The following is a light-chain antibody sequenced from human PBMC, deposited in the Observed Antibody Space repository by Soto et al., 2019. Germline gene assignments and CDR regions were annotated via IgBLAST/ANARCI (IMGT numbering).Light chain of an antibody. V-gene: IGKV3-20*01. J-gene: IGKJ1*01. Sequence: EIVLTQSPVTLSLSPGERATLSCRASQSVSSRYFAWYQQKPGQAPRLLIYAASSRATGIPDRFSGSGSGTDFSLTISRLEPEDFAVYYCQQYASSRPFGPGTKVE. CDR1: QSVSSRY. CDR2: AAS. CDR3: QQYASSRP.